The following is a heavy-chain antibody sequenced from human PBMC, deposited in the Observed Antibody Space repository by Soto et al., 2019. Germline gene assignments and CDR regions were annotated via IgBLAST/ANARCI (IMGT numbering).Heavy chain of an antibody. CDR2: ISYDGSNK. CDR1: GFTFSNYA. Sequence: PGGSLRLSCAASGFTFSNYAMHWVRLAPGKGLEWVAVISYDGSNKYYTDSVKGRFSISRDNSKNTLYLQMNSLRAEDTAVYYCAKDGTDWGQGTLVTVSS. CDR3: AKDGTD. V-gene: IGHV3-30-3*01. J-gene: IGHJ4*02.